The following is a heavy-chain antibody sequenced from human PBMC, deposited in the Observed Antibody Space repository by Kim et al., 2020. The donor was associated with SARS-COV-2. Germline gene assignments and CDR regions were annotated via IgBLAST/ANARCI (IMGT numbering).Heavy chain of an antibody. Sequence: SETLSLTCAVSGGSITSGPYYWGWVRQPPGKGLECIGTVYYSGSTYYNPSLKGRVTISVDTSKNQFSLKLNSVTAADTAVYYCARHWGAVGDSWGQGTLVTVSS. CDR2: VYYSGST. D-gene: IGHD1-26*01. CDR3: ARHWGAVGDS. V-gene: IGHV4-39*01. J-gene: IGHJ5*01. CDR1: GGSITSGPYY.